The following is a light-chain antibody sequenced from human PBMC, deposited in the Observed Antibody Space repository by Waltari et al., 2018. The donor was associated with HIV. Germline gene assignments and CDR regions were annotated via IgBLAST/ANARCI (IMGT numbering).Light chain of an antibody. J-gene: IGLJ3*02. V-gene: IGLV2-14*01. Sequence: QSALTQPASVSGSPGQSLTISCTGTNRNIGFYSLVSWYRQYPGKAPPLIIYGVPSRPSGVSSRFSGSKSGNTASLTISGLHVDDEADYYCSSYTSGDTVLFGGGTKLTVL. CDR2: GVP. CDR3: SSYTSGDTVL. CDR1: NRNIGFYSL.